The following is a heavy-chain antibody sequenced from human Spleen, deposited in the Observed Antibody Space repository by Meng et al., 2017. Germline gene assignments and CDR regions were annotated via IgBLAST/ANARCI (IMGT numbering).Heavy chain of an antibody. D-gene: IGHD6-19*01. CDR1: GSSFSSFD. V-gene: IGHV3-48*03. CDR3: AKDLVAVAGPFDY. CDR2: IGRRAIEI. J-gene: IGHJ4*02. Sequence: GESLKISCAASGSSFSSFDMKWVRQAPGKGLEWVSYIGRRAIEIHYADSVKGRFTISRDDARNSMYLQMNSLRAEDTALYYCAKDLVAVAGPFDYWGQGTLVTVSS.